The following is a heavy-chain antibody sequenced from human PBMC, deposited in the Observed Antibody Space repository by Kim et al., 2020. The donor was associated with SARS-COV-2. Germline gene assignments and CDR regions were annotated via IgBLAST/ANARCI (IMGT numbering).Heavy chain of an antibody. CDR3: VRECVRDIVVVPAAMRWFDP. V-gene: IGHV4-30-4*01. Sequence: SETLSLTCTVSGGSISSGDYYWSWIRQPPGKGLEWIGYIYYSGSTYYNPSLKSRVTISVDTSKNQFSLKLSSVTAADTAVYYCVRECVRDIVVVPAAMRWFDPWGQGTLVTVSS. CDR1: GGSISSGDYY. J-gene: IGHJ5*02. CDR2: IYYSGST. D-gene: IGHD2-2*01.